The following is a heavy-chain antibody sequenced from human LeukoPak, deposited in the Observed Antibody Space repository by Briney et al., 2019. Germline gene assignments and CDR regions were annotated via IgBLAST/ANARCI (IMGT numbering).Heavy chain of an antibody. Sequence: SETLSLTCAVCGGSFSGYYWTWIRQPPGKGLEWIGKINHSGITNYNPSLKSRVTISVDTSKNQFSLKLSSVTAADTAVYYCARVPPRSYDFWSDYQPVSYWGQGTLVTVSS. CDR2: INHSGIT. CDR3: ARVPPRSYDFWSDYQPVSY. V-gene: IGHV4-34*01. J-gene: IGHJ4*02. CDR1: GGSFSGYY. D-gene: IGHD3-3*01.